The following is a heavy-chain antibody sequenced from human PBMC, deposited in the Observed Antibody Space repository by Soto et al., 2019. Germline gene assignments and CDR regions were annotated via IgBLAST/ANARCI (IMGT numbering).Heavy chain of an antibody. D-gene: IGHD2-8*01. V-gene: IGHV3-23*01. Sequence: XGSLRLSCTASGFTFSSYSMSWVRQAPGKELEWVSTISGNSGKTNYAESVKGRFSISRDNSKNTVHLQLDSLRAEDTAVYFCAKMGFVLMELYYFHQWGQGTLVTVSS. CDR3: AKMGFVLMELYYFHQ. J-gene: IGHJ4*01. CDR1: GFTFSSYS. CDR2: ISGNSGKT.